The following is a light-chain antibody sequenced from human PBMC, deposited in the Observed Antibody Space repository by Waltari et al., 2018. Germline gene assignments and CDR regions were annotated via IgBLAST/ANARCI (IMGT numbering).Light chain of an antibody. J-gene: IGLJ3*02. V-gene: IGLV2-8*01. CDR2: EVQ. CDR3: SAYAGSNNLL. Sequence: QSALTQPPSASGSPGQSVTISCTGTSSDVGHYNYVSWYQQRPGSAPTLIVYEVQKRPSGVPDRSSGSKSGNTAYLTGSGLQGEDEAEYFCSAYAGSNNLLFGGGTKLTVL. CDR1: SSDVGHYNY.